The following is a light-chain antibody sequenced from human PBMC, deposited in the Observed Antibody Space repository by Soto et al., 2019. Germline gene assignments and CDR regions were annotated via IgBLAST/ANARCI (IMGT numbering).Light chain of an antibody. V-gene: IGKV3-15*01. J-gene: IGKJ2*01. CDR1: QSVRSN. CDR3: QQYDHWPPYT. Sequence: EIVCTQSPATLSVSAGERDTRSCRASQSVRSNLAWYQQKPGRAPRLLTYGASNRVTGVPARFSGSGSGTDFTLTISSVQSEDFAIYYCQQYDHWPPYTFGQGTKVDIK. CDR2: GAS.